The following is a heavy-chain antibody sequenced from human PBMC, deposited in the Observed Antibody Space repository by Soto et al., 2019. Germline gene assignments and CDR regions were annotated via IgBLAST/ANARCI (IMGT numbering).Heavy chain of an antibody. J-gene: IGHJ5*02. CDR2: IYYSGST. D-gene: IGHD3-10*01. CDR3: AKYYYGSFFNWFDP. V-gene: IGHV4-31*03. Sequence: QVQLQESGPGLVKPSQTLSLTCTVSGGSISSGGYYWSWIRQHPGKGLEWIGYIYYSGSTYYNPSLKRRVTISVDTSKNQFSLKLSSVTAADTAVYYCAKYYYGSFFNWFDPWGQGTLVTVSS. CDR1: GGSISSGGYY.